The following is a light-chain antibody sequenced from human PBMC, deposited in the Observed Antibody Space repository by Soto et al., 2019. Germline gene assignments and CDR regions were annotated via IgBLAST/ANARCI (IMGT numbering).Light chain of an antibody. CDR3: SSYAGSNNYV. CDR2: EVT. J-gene: IGLJ1*01. V-gene: IGLV2-8*01. CDR1: NSDVGGYNY. Sequence: QSALTQPPSASGSPGQSVTISCTGTNSDVGGYNYVSWYQQHPGKGPKLMIYEVTKRPSGVPDRFSGSKSGNTASLTVAGLQAEDEAAYYCSSYAGSNNYVFGTGTKVTVL.